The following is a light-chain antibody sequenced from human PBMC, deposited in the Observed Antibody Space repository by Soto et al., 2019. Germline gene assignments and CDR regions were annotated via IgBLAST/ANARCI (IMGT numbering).Light chain of an antibody. V-gene: IGKV1-5*01. CDR1: QSINNW. CDR3: QQYNGYRA. Sequence: DVQMTQSPSTLSASVGDRVTISCRASQSINNWLAWYQQKLGKAPKLLIFDASSLETGVPSRFSGSGSGTEFTLTISSLQPDDFATYFCQQYNGYRAFCQATKVEIK. CDR2: DAS. J-gene: IGKJ1*01.